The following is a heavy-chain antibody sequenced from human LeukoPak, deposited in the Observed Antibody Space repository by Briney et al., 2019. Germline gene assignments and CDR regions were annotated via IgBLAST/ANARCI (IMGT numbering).Heavy chain of an antibody. D-gene: IGHD6-19*01. CDR3: ASTKPGIAVAGVFPRITYFDY. CDR2: IYTSGST. J-gene: IGHJ4*02. CDR1: GGSISSYY. Sequence: SETLSLTCTVSGGSISSYYWSWFRQPAGKGLEWFGRIYTSGSTNYNPSLKSRVTMSVDTSKNQFSLKLSSVTAADTAVYYCASTKPGIAVAGVFPRITYFDYWGQGTLVTVSS. V-gene: IGHV4-4*07.